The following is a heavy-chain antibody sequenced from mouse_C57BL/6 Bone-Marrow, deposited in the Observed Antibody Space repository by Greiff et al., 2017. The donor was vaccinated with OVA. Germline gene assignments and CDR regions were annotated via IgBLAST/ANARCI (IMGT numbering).Heavy chain of an antibody. CDR3: ARDPYYGSSYWYFDV. D-gene: IGHD1-1*01. J-gene: IGHJ1*03. CDR1: GFTFSDYY. Sequence: EVMLVESGGGLVQPGGSLKLSCAASGFTFSDYYMYWVRQTPEKRLEWVAYISNGGGSTYYPDTVKGRFTISRDNAKNTLYLQMSRLKSEDTAMYYCARDPYYGSSYWYFDVWGTGTTVTVSS. V-gene: IGHV5-12*01. CDR2: ISNGGGST.